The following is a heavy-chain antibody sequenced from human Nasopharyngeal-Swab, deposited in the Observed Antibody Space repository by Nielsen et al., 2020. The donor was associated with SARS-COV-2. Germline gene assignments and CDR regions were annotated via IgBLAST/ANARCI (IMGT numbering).Heavy chain of an antibody. J-gene: IGHJ6*03. Sequence: GSLRLSCTVSGGSISSYYWSWIRQPPGKGLEWIGYIYYSGSTNYNPSLKSRVTISVYTSKNQFSLKLSSVTAADTAVYYCARGFEYGSGSYYRTYYYYYMDVWGKGTTVTVSS. CDR2: IYYSGST. D-gene: IGHD3-10*01. CDR3: ARGFEYGSGSYYRTYYYYYMDV. CDR1: GGSISSYY. V-gene: IGHV4-59*01.